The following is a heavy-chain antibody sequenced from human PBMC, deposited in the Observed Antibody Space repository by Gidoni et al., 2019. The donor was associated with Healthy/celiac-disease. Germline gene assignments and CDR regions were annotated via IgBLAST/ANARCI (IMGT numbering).Heavy chain of an antibody. CDR3: ATTLRFLEWLLSEFDY. V-gene: IGHV1-2*02. J-gene: IGHJ4*02. CDR1: GYTFTGYY. CDR2: INPNSGGT. D-gene: IGHD3-3*01. Sequence: QLQLVQSGAEEKKPGASVKVSCKASGYTFTGYYMHWVRQAPGQGLEWMGWINPNSGGTNYAQKFQGRVTMTRDTSISTAYMELSRLRSDDTAVYYCATTLRFLEWLLSEFDYWGQGTLVTVSS.